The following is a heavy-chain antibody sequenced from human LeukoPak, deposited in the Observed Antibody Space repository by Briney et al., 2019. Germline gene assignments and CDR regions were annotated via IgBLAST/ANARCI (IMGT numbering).Heavy chain of an antibody. CDR3: ARKVGSFDY. CDR1: GFNFSDYY. Sequence: PGGSLRLSCAASGFNFSDYYMTWIRQAPGKGLEWLSYIGSGGSTKNYADSVKGRFTISRDNAKNSLYLQMNSLRAEDTAVYYCARKVGSFDYWGQGTLVTVSS. CDR2: IGSGGSTK. D-gene: IGHD1-26*01. J-gene: IGHJ4*02. V-gene: IGHV3-11*04.